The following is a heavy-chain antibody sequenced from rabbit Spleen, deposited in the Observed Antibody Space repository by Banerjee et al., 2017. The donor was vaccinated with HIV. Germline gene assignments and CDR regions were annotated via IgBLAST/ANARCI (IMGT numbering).Heavy chain of an antibody. J-gene: IGHJ4*01. CDR3: ARDLVAVIGWNFNL. D-gene: IGHD1-1*01. Sequence: QSLEESGGGLVKPEGSLTLTCKASGVSLNDKDVMCWVRQAPGKGLEWIACINAATAKPVYATWAKGRFTISRTSSTTVTLQMSSLTAADTATYFCARDLVAVIGWNFNLWGPGTLVTVS. V-gene: IGHV1S40*01. CDR2: INAATAKP. CDR1: GVSLNDKDV.